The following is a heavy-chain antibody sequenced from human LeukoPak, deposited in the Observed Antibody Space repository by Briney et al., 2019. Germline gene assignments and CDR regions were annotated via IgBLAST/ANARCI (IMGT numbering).Heavy chain of an antibody. CDR1: GYTFTGYY. CDR2: INPNSGGT. D-gene: IGHD3-3*02. V-gene: IGHV1-2*02. J-gene: IGHJ4*02. Sequence: ASVKVSCKASGYTFTGYYMHWVRQAPGQGLEWMGWINPNSGGTNYAQKFQGRVTMTRDTSISTAYMELRSLRSDDTGVYYCARFTPRLSREKFDYWGQGTLVTVSS. CDR3: ARFTPRLSREKFDY.